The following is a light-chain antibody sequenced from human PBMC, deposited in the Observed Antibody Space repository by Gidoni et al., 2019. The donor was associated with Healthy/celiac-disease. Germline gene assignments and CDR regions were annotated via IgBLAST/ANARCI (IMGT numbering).Light chain of an antibody. J-gene: IGKJ3*01. CDR1: QSISSY. CDR3: QQCYSTRS. Sequence: DTQMTQSPSSLSASVGDRVTITCRASQSISSYLNWYQQKPGKAPKLLIYAASSLQSGVPSRFSGSGSGTDFTLTISSLQPEDFATYYCQQCYSTRSFGPGTKVDIK. V-gene: IGKV1-39*01. CDR2: AAS.